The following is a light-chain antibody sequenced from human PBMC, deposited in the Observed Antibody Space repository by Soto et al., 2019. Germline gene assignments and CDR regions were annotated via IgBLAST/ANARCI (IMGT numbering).Light chain of an antibody. CDR1: QSVSNNY. CDR2: GAS. Sequence: EIVLTQSPGTLSLSPGERATLSCRASQSVSNNYLAWYQQKPGQAPRLLIYGASRRATGIPDRFSGSGSGTDFTLTISRLEPADFSVYSCQQYGSSPLTFGGGTKVEIK. CDR3: QQYGSSPLT. V-gene: IGKV3-20*01. J-gene: IGKJ4*01.